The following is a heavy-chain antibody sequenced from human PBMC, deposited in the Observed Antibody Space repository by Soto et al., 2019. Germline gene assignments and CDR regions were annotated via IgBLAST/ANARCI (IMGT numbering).Heavy chain of an antibody. Sequence: QVQLVQSGADVKKPGASVRVSCKASGYTFTDYFIHWVRQAPGQGLEWMGWINPNGGGTKYLHRFQGRVTMTLATSTRTAYMELTRLRSDDTALYYCAREGRWLEQEAVAALDIWGHGTMVTVSS. D-gene: IGHD6-19*01. CDR1: GYTFTDYF. V-gene: IGHV1-2*07. CDR2: INPNGGGT. CDR3: AREGRWLEQEAVAALDI. J-gene: IGHJ3*02.